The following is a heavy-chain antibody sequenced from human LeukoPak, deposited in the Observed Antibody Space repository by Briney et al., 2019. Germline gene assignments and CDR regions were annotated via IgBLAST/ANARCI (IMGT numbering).Heavy chain of an antibody. J-gene: IGHJ4*02. V-gene: IGHV1-18*01. CDR1: GYTFTSYG. D-gene: IGHD3-22*01. Sequence: ASVKVSCKASGYTFTSYGISWVRQAPGQGLEGRGWISAYNGNTNYAQKLQGRVTMTTDTSTSTAYMELRSLRSDDTAVYYCARVHYYDSSGDDFDYWGQGTLVTVSS. CDR2: ISAYNGNT. CDR3: ARVHYYDSSGDDFDY.